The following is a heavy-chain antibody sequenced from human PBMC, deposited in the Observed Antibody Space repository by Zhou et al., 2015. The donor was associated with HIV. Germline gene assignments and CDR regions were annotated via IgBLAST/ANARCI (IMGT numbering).Heavy chain of an antibody. D-gene: IGHD5-24*01. CDR2: IIPILGIA. J-gene: IGHJ6*02. Sequence: QVQLVQSGAEVKKPGSSVKVSCKASGGTFSSYTISWVRQAPGQGLEWMGRIIPILGIANYAQKFQGRVTITADKSTSTAYMELSSLRSEDTAVYYCAREIRRDGYQYGMDVWGQGTTVTVSS. CDR3: AREIRRDGYQYGMDV. V-gene: IGHV1-69*04. CDR1: GGTFSSYT.